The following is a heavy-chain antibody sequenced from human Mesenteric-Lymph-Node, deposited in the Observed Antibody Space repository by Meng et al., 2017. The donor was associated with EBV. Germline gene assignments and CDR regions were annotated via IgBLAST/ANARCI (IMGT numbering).Heavy chain of an antibody. CDR1: GCSISGSRQY. Sequence: QVPLPASAPGLVKPPQPLSPTCAVLGCSISGSRQYCGWLRQPPGKGLEWIGSVYYSGNTFYNPSLKSRVTISVDTSKNQFSLKLNSVTAADTAVYFCARDGKSGWSVGWYFDLWGRGSLVTVSS. D-gene: IGHD6-19*01. V-gene: IGHV4-39*07. J-gene: IGHJ2*01. CDR3: ARDGKSGWSVGWYFDL. CDR2: VYYSGNT.